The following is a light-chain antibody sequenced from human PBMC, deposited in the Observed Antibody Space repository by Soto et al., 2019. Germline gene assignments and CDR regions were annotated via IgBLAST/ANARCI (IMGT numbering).Light chain of an antibody. CDR1: SSDVGGYNS. CDR3: SSYAGGLTMV. V-gene: IGLV2-11*01. Sequence: QSALTQPRSVSGSPRQSVTISCTGTSSDVGGYNSVSWYQQYPGRAPQLLIYHVTKRPSGVPDRFSGSKSGNTASLTISGLQAEDEADYYCSSYAGGLTMVFGGGTKVTVL. J-gene: IGLJ3*02. CDR2: HVT.